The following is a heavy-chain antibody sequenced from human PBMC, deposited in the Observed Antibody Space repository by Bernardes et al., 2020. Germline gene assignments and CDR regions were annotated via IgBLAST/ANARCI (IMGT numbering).Heavy chain of an antibody. D-gene: IGHD3-10*01. CDR1: GFTFSSYW. J-gene: IGHJ4*02. V-gene: IGHV3-74*01. CDR2: INSDGSST. CDR3: ARVYSGDYYGSGSSVPDY. Sequence: GGSLRLSCAVSGFTFSSYWMHWVRQAPGKGLVWVSRINSDGSSTSYADSVKGRFTISRDNAKNTLYLQMDSLRADDTAVYYCARVYSGDYYGSGSSVPDYWGQGTLVTVSS.